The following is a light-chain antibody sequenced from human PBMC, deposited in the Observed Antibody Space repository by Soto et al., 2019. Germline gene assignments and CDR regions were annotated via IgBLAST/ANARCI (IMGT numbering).Light chain of an antibody. CDR1: QSVSSN. CDR3: QQYGSSPRT. Sequence: EIVMTQSPVTLSVSPGERVTLSCRASQSVSSNLAWYQQKPGQAPRLLIYGASSRATGIPDRFSGSGSGTDFTLTISRLEPEDFAVYYCQQYGSSPRTFGQGTKVDI. J-gene: IGKJ1*01. V-gene: IGKV3-20*01. CDR2: GAS.